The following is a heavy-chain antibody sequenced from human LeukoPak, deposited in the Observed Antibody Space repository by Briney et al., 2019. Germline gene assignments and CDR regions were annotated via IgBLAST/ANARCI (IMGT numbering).Heavy chain of an antibody. CDR3: ARVSLYCSGGSCYFGYFQH. J-gene: IGHJ1*01. CDR2: IYYSGST. V-gene: IGHV4-31*03. CDR1: GGSISRGGYY. D-gene: IGHD2-15*01. Sequence: SQTLSLTCTVSGGSISRGGYYWSWIRQHPGKGLEWIGYIYYSGSTYYNPSLKSRVTISVDTSKNQFSLKLSSVTAADTAVYYCARVSLYCSGGSCYFGYFQHWGQGTLVTVSS.